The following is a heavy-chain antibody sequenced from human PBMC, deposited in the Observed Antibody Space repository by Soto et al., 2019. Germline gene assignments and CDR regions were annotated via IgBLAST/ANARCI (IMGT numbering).Heavy chain of an antibody. V-gene: IGHV3-33*01. Sequence: SLRLSCAASGFTFSSYGMHWVRQAPGKGLEWVAVIWYDGSNKYYADSVKGRFTISRENSKNTLYLQMNSLRPEDTAVYYCARDTFSSSSLVDGLEVWGQGTTVTVSS. CDR3: ARDTFSSSSLVDGLEV. J-gene: IGHJ6*02. CDR1: GFTFSSYG. CDR2: IWYDGSNK. D-gene: IGHD6-6*01.